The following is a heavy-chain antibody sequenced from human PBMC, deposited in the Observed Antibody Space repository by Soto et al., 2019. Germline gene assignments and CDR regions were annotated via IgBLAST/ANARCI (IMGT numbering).Heavy chain of an antibody. CDR1: GFTSSSYW. J-gene: IGHJ6*02. CDR2: IKQDGSEK. CDR3: PRDSYSSGGYMGGAKYSYGMDF. V-gene: IGHV3-7*01. Sequence: GGPLRLSCPASGFTSSSYWMSWVRQAPGKGLEWVANIKQDGSEKYYVDSAKGRSTISRDNATSSLYLQMNSLRAEDTAVYYCPRDSYSSGGYMGGAKYSYGMDFWGQGTTVTLSS. D-gene: IGHD6-19*01.